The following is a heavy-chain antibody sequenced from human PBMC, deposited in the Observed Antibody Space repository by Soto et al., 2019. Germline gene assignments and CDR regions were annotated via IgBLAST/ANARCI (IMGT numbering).Heavy chain of an antibody. Sequence: AVGSLRLSCAASGFTFSSYGMHWVRQAPGKGLEWVAVISYDGSNKYYADSVKGRFTISRDNSKNTLYLQMNSLRAEDTAVYYCAKDKLRYFDWSPIPDYWGQGTLVTVSS. CDR2: ISYDGSNK. J-gene: IGHJ4*02. CDR1: GFTFSSYG. CDR3: AKDKLRYFDWSPIPDY. D-gene: IGHD3-9*01. V-gene: IGHV3-30*18.